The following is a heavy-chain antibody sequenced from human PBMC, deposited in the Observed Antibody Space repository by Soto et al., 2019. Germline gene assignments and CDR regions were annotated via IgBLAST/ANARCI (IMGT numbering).Heavy chain of an antibody. CDR2: IYYSGST. CDR3: ARGWEMATIYY. J-gene: IGHJ4*02. D-gene: IGHD1-26*01. Sequence: PSETLSLTCTVSGGSISSYYWSWIRQPPGKGLEWIGYIYYSGSTNYNPSLKSRVTISVDTSKNQFSLKLSSVTAADTAVYYCARGWEMATIYYWGQGTLVTVSS. V-gene: IGHV4-59*01. CDR1: GGSISSYY.